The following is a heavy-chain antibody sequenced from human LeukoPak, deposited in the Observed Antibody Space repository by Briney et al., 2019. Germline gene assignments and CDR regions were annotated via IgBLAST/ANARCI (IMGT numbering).Heavy chain of an antibody. D-gene: IGHD6-19*01. CDR3: ARVEWTAVAGTGYDYYGMDV. CDR1: GGTFSSYA. CDR2: IIPIFGTA. Sequence: VKVSCKASGGTFSSYAISWVRQAPGQGLEWMGGIIPIFGTANYAQKFQGRVTITADESTSTAYMELSSLRSEDTAVYYCARVEWTAVAGTGYDYYGMDVWGQGTTVTVSS. J-gene: IGHJ6*02. V-gene: IGHV1-69*13.